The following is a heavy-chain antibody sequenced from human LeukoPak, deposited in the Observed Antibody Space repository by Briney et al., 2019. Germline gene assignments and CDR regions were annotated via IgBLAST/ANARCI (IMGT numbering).Heavy chain of an antibody. D-gene: IGHD3-16*02. J-gene: IGHJ4*02. CDR3: ARGGGFLDFDY. Sequence: GGSLRLSCAASGFTFSSYEMNWVRQAPGKGLEWVSYISSSGSTIYYADSVKGRFTISRDNAKNSLYLQMNSLRAEDTAFYYCARGGGFLDFDYWGQGTLVTVSS. CDR2: ISSSGSTI. V-gene: IGHV3-48*03. CDR1: GFTFSSYE.